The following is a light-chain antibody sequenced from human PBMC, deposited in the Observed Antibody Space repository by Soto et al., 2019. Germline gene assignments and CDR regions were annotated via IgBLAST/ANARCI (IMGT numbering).Light chain of an antibody. V-gene: IGLV1-40*01. J-gene: IGLJ1*01. CDR1: SSNIGAGYD. Sequence: SVLTQPPSVSGAPGQRVTISCTGSSSNIGAGYDVHWYQQLPGTAPKRIIYGNSNRPSGVPDRFSGSKSGTSASLAITGLQAQDEADYYCQSYDSSLSAYYGFGTGTKLTVL. CDR2: GNS. CDR3: QSYDSSLSAYYG.